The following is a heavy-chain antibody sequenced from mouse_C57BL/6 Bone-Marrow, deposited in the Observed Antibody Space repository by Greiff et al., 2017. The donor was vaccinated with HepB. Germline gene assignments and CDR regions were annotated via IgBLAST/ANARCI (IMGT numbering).Heavy chain of an antibody. CDR3: ARDGLRLYFDY. Sequence: EVKLVESGGGLVKPGGSLKLSCAASGFTFSSYAMSWVRQTPEKRLEWVATISDGGSYTYYPDNVKGRFTISRDNAKNNLYLQMSHLKSEDTAMYYCARDGLRLYFDYWGQGTTLTVSS. CDR2: ISDGGSYT. V-gene: IGHV5-4*01. D-gene: IGHD2-2*01. CDR1: GFTFSSYA. J-gene: IGHJ2*01.